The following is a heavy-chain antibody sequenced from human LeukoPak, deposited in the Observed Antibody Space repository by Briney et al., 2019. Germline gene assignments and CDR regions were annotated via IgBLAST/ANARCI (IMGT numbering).Heavy chain of an antibody. V-gene: IGHV3-21*01. CDR2: ISSSSSYI. CDR1: GFTFSSYS. Sequence: RGSLRLSCAASGFTFSSYSMNWIRQAPGKGLEWVSSISSSSSYIYYADSVKGRFTISRDNAKNSLYLQMNSLRAEDTAVYYCARDGLVVPAVGGAQLTYYYYGMDVWGQGTTVTVSS. D-gene: IGHD2-2*01. J-gene: IGHJ6*02. CDR3: ARDGLVVPAVGGAQLTYYYYGMDV.